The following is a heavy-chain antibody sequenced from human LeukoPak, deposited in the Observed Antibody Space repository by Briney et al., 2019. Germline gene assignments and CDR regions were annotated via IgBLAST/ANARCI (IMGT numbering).Heavy chain of an antibody. J-gene: IGHJ6*02. V-gene: IGHV5-51*01. CDR1: GCRFTSYW. Sequence: GESLKISCKCSGCRFTSYWIGWVRQMLGKGLEWMGIIYPGDSDTRYSPSFQGQVTISADKSISTAYLQWSSLKASDTAMYYCASGRRYYYYGMDVWGQGTTVTVSS. CDR2: IYPGDSDT. CDR3: ASGRRYYYYGMDV.